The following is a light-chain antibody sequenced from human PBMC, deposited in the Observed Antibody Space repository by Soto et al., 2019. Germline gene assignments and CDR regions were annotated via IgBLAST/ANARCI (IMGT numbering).Light chain of an antibody. Sequence: QSVLTRPPSVSGAPGQRVTISGTGSSSNIGAGYDVHWYQQLPGTAPKLLIYGNSNRPSGVPDRFSGSKSGTSASLAITGLQAEDEADYYCQSYDRSLSGLVFGGGTKVTVL. J-gene: IGLJ2*01. CDR1: SSNIGAGYD. CDR3: QSYDRSLSGLV. V-gene: IGLV1-40*01. CDR2: GNS.